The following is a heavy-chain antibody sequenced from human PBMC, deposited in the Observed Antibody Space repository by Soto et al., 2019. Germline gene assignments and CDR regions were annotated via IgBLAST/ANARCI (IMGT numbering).Heavy chain of an antibody. CDR2: ISYDGSNN. Sequence: QVQLVESGGAVVQPGKSLRLSCAASGFTFSSYGMYWVRQAPGKGLEWVAAISYDGSNNYHADSVKGRFTISRDNSKNSLYLEMNSLRTEDSGVYYCSKDIVKYTYGACDYWGQGVLVTVSS. D-gene: IGHD5-18*01. CDR1: GFTFSSYG. J-gene: IGHJ4*02. CDR3: SKDIVKYTYGACDY. V-gene: IGHV3-30*18.